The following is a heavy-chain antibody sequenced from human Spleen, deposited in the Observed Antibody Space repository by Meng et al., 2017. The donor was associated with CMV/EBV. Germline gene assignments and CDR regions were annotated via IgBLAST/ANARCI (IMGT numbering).Heavy chain of an antibody. V-gene: IGHV1-18*01. CDR3: ARAGAAVTTNFDF. Sequence: QIQLVQPGPELRRPGASVKVSCKASGYKFDIYGITWVRQAPGQGLEWVGWVGAENGETNYGQKFQGRVTVTADTFTKTAYMEMRSLRSDDSAIYYCARAGAAVTTNFDFWGQGTLVTVSS. D-gene: IGHD4-17*01. J-gene: IGHJ4*02. CDR1: GYKFDIYG. CDR2: VGAENGET.